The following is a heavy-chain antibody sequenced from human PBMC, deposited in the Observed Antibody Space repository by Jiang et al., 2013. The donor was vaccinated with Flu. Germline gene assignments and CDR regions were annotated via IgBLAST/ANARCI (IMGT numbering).Heavy chain of an antibody. Sequence: TVSGGSISSYYWSWIRQPPGKGLEWIGYIYYSGSTNYNPSLKSRVTISVDTSKNQFSLKLSSVTAADTAVYYCAGGVFGYSSETGWFDPWGQGTLVTVSS. CDR2: IYYSGST. CDR3: AGGVFGYSSETGWFDP. V-gene: IGHV4-59*01. D-gene: IGHD6-25*01. CDR1: GGSISSYY. J-gene: IGHJ5*02.